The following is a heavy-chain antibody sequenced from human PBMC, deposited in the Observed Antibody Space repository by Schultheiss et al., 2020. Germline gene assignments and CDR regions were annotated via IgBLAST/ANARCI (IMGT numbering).Heavy chain of an antibody. CDR3: ERGAIVGATRSYYYYGMDV. J-gene: IGHJ6*02. CDR2: IYTSGST. D-gene: IGHD1-26*01. CDR1: GGSISSSSYY. Sequence: SETLSLTCTVSGGSISSSSYYWGWIRQPAGKGLEWIGRIYTSGSTNYTPSLKSRVTISVDTSKNQFSLKLSSVTAADTAVYYCERGAIVGATRSYYYYGMDVWGQGTTVTVSS. V-gene: IGHV4-61*02.